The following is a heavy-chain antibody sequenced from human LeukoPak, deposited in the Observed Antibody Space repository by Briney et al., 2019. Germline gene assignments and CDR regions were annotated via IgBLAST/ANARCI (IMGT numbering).Heavy chain of an antibody. J-gene: IGHJ3*01. Sequence: SETLSLTCTVSGGSVSIGSYYWSWIRPPPGKGLEWNGYIYCTGSTNYNPSLTSRVTLSVDTSKNQFSLKLSSVTAADTAGFYCARVYGDHDAFDVWGQGTMVTVSS. CDR1: GGSVSIGSYY. V-gene: IGHV4-61*01. CDR2: IYCTGST. D-gene: IGHD4-17*01. CDR3: ARVYGDHDAFDV.